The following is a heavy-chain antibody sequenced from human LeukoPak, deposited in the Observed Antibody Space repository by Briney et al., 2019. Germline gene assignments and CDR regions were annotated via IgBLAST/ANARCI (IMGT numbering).Heavy chain of an antibody. J-gene: IGHJ6*03. V-gene: IGHV3-9*01. Sequence: TGGSLRLSCAGSGFIFDEYAMHWVRHAPGKGLEWVSGISWNSASIAYADSVKGRFTISRDNAKNLLFLQMTSLRAADTALYYCVKGHCSSSSCFPNYYYYMDVWGTGTTVTVSS. D-gene: IGHD2-15*01. CDR1: GFIFDEYA. CDR3: VKGHCSSSSCFPNYYYYMDV. CDR2: ISWNSASI.